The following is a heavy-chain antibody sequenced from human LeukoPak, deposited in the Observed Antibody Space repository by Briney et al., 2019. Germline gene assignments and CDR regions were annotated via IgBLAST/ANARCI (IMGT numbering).Heavy chain of an antibody. V-gene: IGHV3-23*01. CDR1: GVTFSNYA. CDR3: AKDPAMVVAATGWFDP. CDR2: ISGSGGSI. Sequence: GGSLRLSCEASGVTFSNYAMSWVRQAPGKGLEWVSAISGSGGSIYYADSVKGRFTISRDNSKNTLYLQMNRLRAEATAVYYCAKDPAMVVAATGWFDPSGQGTLVTVSS. J-gene: IGHJ5*02. D-gene: IGHD2-15*01.